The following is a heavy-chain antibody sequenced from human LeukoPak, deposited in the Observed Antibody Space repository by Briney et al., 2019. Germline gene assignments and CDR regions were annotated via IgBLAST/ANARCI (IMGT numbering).Heavy chain of an antibody. CDR2: ISYDGSNK. J-gene: IGHJ1*01. V-gene: IGHV3-30*03. CDR1: GFTFSSYG. Sequence: PGRSLRLSCAASGFTFSSYGMHWVRQAPGKGLEWVAVISYDGSNKYYADSVKGRFTISRDNSKNTLYLQMNSLRAEDTAVYYCARGSGYSSSWYYAEYFQHWGQGTLVTVSS. D-gene: IGHD6-13*01. CDR3: ARGSGYSSSWYYAEYFQH.